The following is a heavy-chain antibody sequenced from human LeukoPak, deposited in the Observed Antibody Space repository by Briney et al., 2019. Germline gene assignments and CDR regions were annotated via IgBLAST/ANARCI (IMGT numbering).Heavy chain of an antibody. CDR3: ARAAGPYYFDY. Sequence: ASVKVSCKASGYTFTSYYMHWVRQAPGQGLEWMGIINPSGGSTTYAQKFQGRVTMTRDTSISTAYMELSRLRSDDTAVYYCARAAGPYYFDYWGQGTLVTVSS. V-gene: IGHV1-46*01. J-gene: IGHJ4*02. CDR1: GYTFTSYY. CDR2: INPSGGST.